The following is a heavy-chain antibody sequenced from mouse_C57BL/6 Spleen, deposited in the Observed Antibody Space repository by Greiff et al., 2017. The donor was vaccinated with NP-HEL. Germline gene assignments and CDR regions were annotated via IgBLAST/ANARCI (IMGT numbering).Heavy chain of an antibody. CDR3: AREEGNERYFDV. CDR1: GYTFTNYW. V-gene: IGHV1-63*01. D-gene: IGHD2-1*01. Sequence: VQLVESGAELVRPGTSVKMSCKASGYTFTNYWIGWAKQRPGHGLEWIGDIYPGGGYTNYNEKFKGKATLTADKSSSTAYMQFSSLTSEDSAIYYCAREEGNERYFDVWGTGTTVTVSS. J-gene: IGHJ1*03. CDR2: IYPGGGYT.